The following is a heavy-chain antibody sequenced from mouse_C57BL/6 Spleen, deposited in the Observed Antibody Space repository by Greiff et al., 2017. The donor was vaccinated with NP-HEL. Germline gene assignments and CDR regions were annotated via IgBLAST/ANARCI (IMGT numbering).Heavy chain of an antibody. CDR2: INPNNGGT. CDR1: GYTFTDYY. CDR3: ARMRGGSWFAY. Sequence: EVKLQQSGPELVKPGASVKISCKASGYTFTDYYMNWVKQSHGKSLEWIGDINPNNGGTSSNQKFKGEATSTVDKSSSTAYTELPSLTAECAAVDYCARMRGGSWFAYWGQGTLVTVSA. J-gene: IGHJ3*01. V-gene: IGHV1-26*01.